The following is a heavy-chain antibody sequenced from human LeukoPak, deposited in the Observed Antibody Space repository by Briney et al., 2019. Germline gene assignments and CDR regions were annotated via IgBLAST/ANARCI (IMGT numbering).Heavy chain of an antibody. CDR3: ARDYGSPTYYCYMDV. D-gene: IGHD4-17*01. V-gene: IGHV4-61*02. CDR2: IYTSGST. J-gene: IGHJ6*03. Sequence: SQTLSLTCTVCGGSISSGSYYWSWIRQPAGKGLEWIGRIYTSGSTNYNPSLKRRVTISVDTSKNHFSLKLSCLTAADTAVYYCARDYGSPTYYCYMDVWGKGTTVTVSS. CDR1: GGSISSGSYY.